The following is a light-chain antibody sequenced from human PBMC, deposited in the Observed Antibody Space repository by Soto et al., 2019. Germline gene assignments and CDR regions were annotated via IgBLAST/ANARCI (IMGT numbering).Light chain of an antibody. CDR2: GAS. J-gene: IGKJ1*01. CDR3: QQYGSSPTWT. V-gene: IGKV3-20*01. Sequence: EIVMTQSPATLSVSPGERATLSCRASQSVSSNYLAWYQQKPGQAPRLLIYGASTRATGIPDRFSGGGSGTDFTLTITRLEPEDSAVYYCQQYGSSPTWTFGQGTKVDIK. CDR1: QSVSSNY.